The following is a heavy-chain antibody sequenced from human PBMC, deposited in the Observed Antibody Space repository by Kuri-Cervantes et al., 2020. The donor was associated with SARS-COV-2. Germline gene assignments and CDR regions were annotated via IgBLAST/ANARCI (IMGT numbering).Heavy chain of an antibody. V-gene: IGHV4-4*07. CDR1: GFTFSSYA. CDR2: IYTSGST. J-gene: IGHJ4*02. CDR3: ARVAAGYFDY. Sequence: SQTLSLTCAASGFTFSSYAMSWIRQPAGKGLEWIGRIYTSGSTNYNPSLKSRVTISVDTSKNQFSLKLSSVAAADTDVDYCARVAAGYFDYWGQGTLVTVSS. D-gene: IGHD6-25*01.